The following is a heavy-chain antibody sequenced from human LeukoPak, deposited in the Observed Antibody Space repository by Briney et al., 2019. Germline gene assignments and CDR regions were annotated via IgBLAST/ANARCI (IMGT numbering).Heavy chain of an antibody. V-gene: IGHV4-4*07. Sequence: SETLSLTCTVSGGSISSYYWSWIRQPAGKGLEWIGRIYTSGTTHYNPSLKSRVTISVDTSKNQFFLKLRSVTAADTAVYYCARGRSYFDYWGQGTLVTVSS. CDR1: GGSISSYY. CDR3: ARGRSYFDY. CDR2: IYTSGTT. J-gene: IGHJ4*02.